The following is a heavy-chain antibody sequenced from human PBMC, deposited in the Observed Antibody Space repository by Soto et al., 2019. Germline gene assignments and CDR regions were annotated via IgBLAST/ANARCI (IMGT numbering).Heavy chain of an antibody. CDR1: GFTFSSYA. Sequence: GGSLRLSCAASGFTFSSYAMSWVRQAPGKGLEWVSGIGDSGGSTYYADFVKGRFTISRDNSKNTLYLQMNSLRADDTAVYFCAKIRGSGSYYIFDYWGQGTLVTVSS. D-gene: IGHD3-10*01. CDR3: AKIRGSGSYYIFDY. CDR2: IGDSGGST. V-gene: IGHV3-23*01. J-gene: IGHJ4*02.